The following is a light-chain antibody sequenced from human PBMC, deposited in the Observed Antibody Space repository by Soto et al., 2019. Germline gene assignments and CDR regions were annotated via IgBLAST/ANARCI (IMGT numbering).Light chain of an antibody. J-gene: IGLJ1*01. V-gene: IGLV1-51*02. CDR1: SSNIGKNY. CDR3: GTWDSGLSVWV. CDR2: EDN. Sequence: QSVWTQPPSVSAAPGQKVTISCSGSSSNIGKNYVSWYQQVPGTAPKLLIYEDNKRRSGIPDRFSGSKSGTSATLGITGLQTGDEADYYCGTWDSGLSVWVFGTGTKVTVL.